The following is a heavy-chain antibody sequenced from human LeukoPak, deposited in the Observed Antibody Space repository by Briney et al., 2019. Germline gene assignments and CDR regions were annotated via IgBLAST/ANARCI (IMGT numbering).Heavy chain of an antibody. CDR2: LHYAGTT. D-gene: IGHD6-13*01. J-gene: IGHJ4*02. Sequence: PSETLSLTCTVSGDSISSSNYYWGWIRQPPGTRLEWIGSLHYAGTTYYDPSLRSRVSLSVDTSKNQFSLKLSSVTAADTAVYYCARHNRMGAAATLGVFDSWGQGTLVTVSS. CDR1: GDSISSSNYY. V-gene: IGHV4-39*01. CDR3: ARHNRMGAAATLGVFDS.